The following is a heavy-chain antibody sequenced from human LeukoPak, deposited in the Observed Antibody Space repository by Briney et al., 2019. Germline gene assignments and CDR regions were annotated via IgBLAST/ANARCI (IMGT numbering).Heavy chain of an antibody. CDR3: AREGNGYCSGGSCGNWFDP. D-gene: IGHD2-15*01. Sequence: GKSLRISCKGSGYSFTSYWISWVRQMPGKGLEWMGRIDPSDSYTNCSPSFQGHVTISADKSISTAYLQWSSLKASDTAMYYCAREGNGYCSGGSCGNWFDPWGQGTLVTVSS. J-gene: IGHJ5*02. CDR2: IDPSDSYT. V-gene: IGHV5-10-1*01. CDR1: GYSFTSYW.